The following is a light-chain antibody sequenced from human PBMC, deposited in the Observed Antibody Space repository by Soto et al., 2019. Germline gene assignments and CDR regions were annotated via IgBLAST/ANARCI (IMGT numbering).Light chain of an antibody. CDR1: QSINNNF. J-gene: IGKJ1*01. V-gene: IGKV3-20*01. CDR3: QHYVGSPT. CDR2: GAS. Sequence: ETVLTQSPGTLSLSAGARAPVSCRARQSINNNFLAWYQLRPGQAPSLLISGASSRATGIPDRISGSGSGTDFTLTITRVEPEDSAMYYCQHYVGSPTFGQGTKVDIK.